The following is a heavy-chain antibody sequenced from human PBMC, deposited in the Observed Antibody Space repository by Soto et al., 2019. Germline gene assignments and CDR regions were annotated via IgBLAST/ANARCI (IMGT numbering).Heavy chain of an antibody. V-gene: IGHV1-18*01. CDR1: GYTFTSYG. CDR2: ISAYNGNT. Sequence: QVQLVQSGAEVKKPGASVKVSCKASGYTFTSYGISWVRQAPGQGLEWMGWISAYNGNTNYAQKLQGRVTMTTDTSPRTAYMELRSLSSDDTAVYSCARDPPYSRGWYAGFDPWGQGTLVTVSS. CDR3: ARDPPYSRGWYAGFDP. J-gene: IGHJ5*02. D-gene: IGHD6-19*01.